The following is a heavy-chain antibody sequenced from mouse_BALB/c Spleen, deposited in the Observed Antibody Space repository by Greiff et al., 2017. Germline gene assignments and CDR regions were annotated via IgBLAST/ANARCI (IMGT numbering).Heavy chain of an antibody. D-gene: IGHD2-4*01. V-gene: IGHV5-6-5*01. Sequence: EVQGVESGGGLVKPGGSLKLSCAASGFTFSSYAMSWVRQTPEKRLEWVASISSGGSTYYPDSVKGRFTISRDNARNILYLQMSSLRSEDTAMYYCARGGSTMIRTVAMDYWGQGTSVTVSS. J-gene: IGHJ4*01. CDR1: GFTFSSYA. CDR3: ARGGSTMIRTVAMDY. CDR2: ISSGGST.